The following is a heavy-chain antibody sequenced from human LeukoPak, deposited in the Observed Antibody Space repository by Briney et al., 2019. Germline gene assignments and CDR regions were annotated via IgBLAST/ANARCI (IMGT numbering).Heavy chain of an antibody. V-gene: IGHV3-30*04. CDR1: GFTFSSYA. Sequence: QTGGSLRLSCAASGFTFSSYAMHWVRQAPGKGLEWVAVISYDGTKRYYQDSVKGRFTISRDNSKNTLYLQVSSLRPEDTAVYYCARDLVSGSYGGWFDPRGQGTLVTVSS. CDR2: ISYDGTKR. J-gene: IGHJ5*02. D-gene: IGHD1-26*01. CDR3: ARDLVSGSYGGWFDP.